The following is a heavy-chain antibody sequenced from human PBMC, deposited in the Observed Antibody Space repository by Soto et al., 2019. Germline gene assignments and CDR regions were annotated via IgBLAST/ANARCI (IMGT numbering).Heavy chain of an antibody. Sequence: QVQLVESGGGVVQPGRSLRLSCAASGFTFSSYGMHWVRQAPGKGLEWVAVISYDGSTKYYADSVKGRFTISRDNSKNTPCLQMDSLRAEDTAVYYFARGDLYGDYFGAGGDYFDYWGQGTLVTVSS. CDR2: ISYDGSTK. CDR3: ARGDLYGDYFGAGGDYFDY. D-gene: IGHD4-17*01. CDR1: GFTFSSYG. J-gene: IGHJ4*02. V-gene: IGHV3-30*03.